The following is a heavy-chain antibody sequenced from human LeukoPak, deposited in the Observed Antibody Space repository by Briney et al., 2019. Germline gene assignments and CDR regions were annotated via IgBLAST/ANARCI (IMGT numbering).Heavy chain of an antibody. CDR2: IYYSAST. J-gene: IGHJ6*03. V-gene: IGHV4-39*01. CDR1: GGSISSSSYY. Sequence: SETLSLTCTVSGGSISSSSYYWGWIRQPPGKGLEWIGSIYYSASTYDNPSLKSRVTISVDTSKNQFSLKLSSVTAADTAVYYCARLNKNDSGSYRFGKKKRGYMDVWGKGTTVTISS. CDR3: ARLNKNDSGSYRFGKKKRGYMDV. D-gene: IGHD3-10*01.